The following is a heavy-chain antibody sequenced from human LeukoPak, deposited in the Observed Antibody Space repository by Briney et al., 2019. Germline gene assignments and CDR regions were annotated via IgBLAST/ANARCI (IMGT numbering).Heavy chain of an antibody. D-gene: IGHD3-3*01. CDR3: ARFHNDFWSGYYTDFDY. J-gene: IGHJ4*02. CDR1: GFTFSSYA. CDR2: ISDSGNTL. V-gene: IGHV3-11*01. Sequence: PGGSLRLSCAASGFTFSSYAMSWIRQAPGKGLERVSYISDSGNTLYYADSVKGRFTISRDNAKNSLYLQMNSLRAEDTAVYYCARFHNDFWSGYYTDFDYWGQGTLVTVSS.